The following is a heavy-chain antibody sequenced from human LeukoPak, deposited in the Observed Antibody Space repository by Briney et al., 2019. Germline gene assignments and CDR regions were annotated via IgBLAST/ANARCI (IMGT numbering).Heavy chain of an antibody. CDR2: ISYDGSNK. Sequence: GGSLRLSCAASGFTFSSYAMSWVRQAPGKGLEWVAVISYDGSNKYYADSVKGRFTISRDNSKNTLYLQMNSLRAEDTAVYYCAKLPVGDCSGGSCYVDYWGQGTLVTVSS. V-gene: IGHV3-30*18. CDR3: AKLPVGDCSGGSCYVDY. J-gene: IGHJ4*02. D-gene: IGHD2-15*01. CDR1: GFTFSSYA.